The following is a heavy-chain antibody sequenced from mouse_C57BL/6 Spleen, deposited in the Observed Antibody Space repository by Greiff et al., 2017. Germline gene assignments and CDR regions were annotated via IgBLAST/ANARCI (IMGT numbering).Heavy chain of an antibody. D-gene: IGHD2-1*01. Sequence: QVQLKQSGAELVKPGASVKLSCKASGYTFTSYWMQWVKQRPGQGLEWIGEIDPSDSYTNYNQKFKGKATLTVDTSSSTAYMQLSSLTSEDSAVYYCARKGNHWYFDVWGTGTTVTVSS. CDR2: IDPSDSYT. V-gene: IGHV1-50*01. CDR3: ARKGNHWYFDV. CDR1: GYTFTSYW. J-gene: IGHJ1*03.